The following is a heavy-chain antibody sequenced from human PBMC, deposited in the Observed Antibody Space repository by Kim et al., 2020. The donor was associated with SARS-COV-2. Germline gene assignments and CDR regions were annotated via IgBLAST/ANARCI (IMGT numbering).Heavy chain of an antibody. Sequence: SETLSLTCAVSGGSISSGTWWSWVRQPPGKGLGWIGEIYHSGRTKYNPSLETRLTISVDKSKNQFSLRLSSVTAADTAIYYCARVDDYWGQGILVLVSS. CDR2: IYHSGRT. J-gene: IGHJ4*02. V-gene: IGHV4-4*02. CDR1: GGSISSGTW. CDR3: ARVDDY.